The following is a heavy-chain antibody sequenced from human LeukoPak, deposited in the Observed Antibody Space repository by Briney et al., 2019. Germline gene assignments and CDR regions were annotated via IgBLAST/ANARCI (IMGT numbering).Heavy chain of an antibody. CDR3: AKGFGIAWYVFLFDY. CDR2: IHYTGST. CDR1: GGSISSYY. Sequence: SETLSLTCTVSGGSISSYYWSWIRQPPGKGLEWIGYIHYTGSTSYNPSLESRVTISVDTSKNQLSLNLNSVTAADTAVYYCAKGFGIAWYVFLFDYWGQGSLVTVSS. V-gene: IGHV4-59*01. J-gene: IGHJ4*02. D-gene: IGHD6-13*01.